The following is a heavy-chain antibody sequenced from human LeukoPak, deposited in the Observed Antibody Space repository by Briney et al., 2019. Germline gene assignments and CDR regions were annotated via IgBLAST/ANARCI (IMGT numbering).Heavy chain of an antibody. D-gene: IGHD5-12*01. CDR1: GFTFSTFA. J-gene: IGHJ4*02. CDR2: ISAGDTST. CDR3: AKARATIYYFDC. Sequence: GGSLRLSCAASGFTFSTFAMSWVRQAPGKGLEWVSAISAGDTSTYYADSVKGRFTISRDNSKNTLYLQMNSLRAEDTAAYYCAKARATIYYFDCWGQGTLVTVSS. V-gene: IGHV3-23*01.